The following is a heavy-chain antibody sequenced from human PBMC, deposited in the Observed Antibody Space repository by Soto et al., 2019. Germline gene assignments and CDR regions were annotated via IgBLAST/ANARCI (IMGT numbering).Heavy chain of an antibody. V-gene: IGHV3-73*02. J-gene: IGHJ4*02. CDR3: ARGGEMGLSDY. CDR2: IRSKANSYLI. D-gene: IGHD1-26*01. CDR1: GFSFSDSA. Sequence: EVQLVESGGGLVQPGGSLRLSCAASGFSFSDSAMHWVRQASGKGLEWIARIRSKANSYLIAYDESVRGRFIISRDDSKNMAYMQMNDLNTEDTAIYYCARGGEMGLSDYWGQGTPVTVS.